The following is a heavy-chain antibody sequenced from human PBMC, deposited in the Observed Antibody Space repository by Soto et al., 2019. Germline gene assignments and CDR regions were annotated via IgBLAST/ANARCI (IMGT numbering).Heavy chain of an antibody. CDR3: ARDGSSAVLPDY. D-gene: IGHD6-25*01. J-gene: IGHJ4*02. CDR2: INTNKGRA. V-gene: IGHV1-18*01. Sequence: ASVKVSCKASGYTFTTYGISWVRQAPGQGLEWMGWINTNKGRANYAQKFQGRVTMTTDTSTSTAYMELRSLRSDDTAMYYCARDGSSAVLPDYWGQGTLVTVSS. CDR1: GYTFTTYG.